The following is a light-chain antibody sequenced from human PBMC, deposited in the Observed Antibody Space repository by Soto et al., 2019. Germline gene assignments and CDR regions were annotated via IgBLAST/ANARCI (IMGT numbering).Light chain of an antibody. CDR1: QSVSSSY. CDR2: GAY. CDR3: HQYGSSPYT. Sequence: EIVLTQSPGTLSLSPGERATLSCRASQSVSSSYLAWYQQKPGQAPRLLIFGAYNRATGIPDRFTGSGSGTDFTLTISRLGPEDFAVYYCHQYGSSPYTFGQGTKLESK. V-gene: IGKV3-20*01. J-gene: IGKJ2*01.